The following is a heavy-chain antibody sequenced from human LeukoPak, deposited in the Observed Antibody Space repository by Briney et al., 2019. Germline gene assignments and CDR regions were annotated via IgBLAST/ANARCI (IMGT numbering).Heavy chain of an antibody. CDR2: IWYDGSNK. CDR1: GFTFTSYG. CDR3: ARVFPNYGMDV. J-gene: IGHJ6*02. V-gene: IGHV3-33*01. D-gene: IGHD3-10*02. Sequence: GGSLRPSCAASGFTFTSYGFHWVRQAPGKGLEWVAIIWYDGSNKYYADSVKGRFTISRDNSKNSVYLQMNSLRVEDTALYYCARVFPNYGMDVWGQGTTVTVSS.